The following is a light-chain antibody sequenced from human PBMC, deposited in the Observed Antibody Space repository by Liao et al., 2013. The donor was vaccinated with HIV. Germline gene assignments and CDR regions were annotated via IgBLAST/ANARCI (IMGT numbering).Light chain of an antibody. J-gene: IGLJ3*02. CDR3: QVWHNSHDLV. Sequence: SYELTQPPSVSVSPGQTASITCSGDELGDKYACWYQQKPGQAPVLVISYDNDRPSGIPERFSGSNSGNTATLTISRVEAGDEADYYCQVWHNSHDLVFGGGTKLTVL. CDR1: ELGDKY. CDR2: YDN. V-gene: IGLV3-1*01.